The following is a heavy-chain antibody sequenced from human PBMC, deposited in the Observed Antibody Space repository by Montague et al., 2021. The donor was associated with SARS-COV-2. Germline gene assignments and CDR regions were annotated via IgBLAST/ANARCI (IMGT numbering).Heavy chain of an antibody. D-gene: IGHD3-22*01. Sequence: SETLSLTCTVSGGSISSSSYYRGWIRQPPGKGLEWIGSIYYSGSTYYNPSLKSRVTISVDTSKNQFSLKLSSVTAADTAVYYCARHPGITMIVVVIPLAFDIWGQGTMVTVSS. CDR3: ARHPGITMIVVVIPLAFDI. CDR2: IYYSGST. V-gene: IGHV4-39*01. J-gene: IGHJ3*02. CDR1: GGSISSSSYY.